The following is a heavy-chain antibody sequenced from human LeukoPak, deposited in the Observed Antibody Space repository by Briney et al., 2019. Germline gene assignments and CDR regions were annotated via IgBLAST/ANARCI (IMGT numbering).Heavy chain of an antibody. CDR3: ARRPSVLRYFDP. Sequence: SETLSLTCTVSGGSISSSSYYWGWIRQPPGKGLEWIGSIYYSGSTYYNPSLKSRVTISVDTSKNQFSLKLSSVTAADTAVYYCARRPSVLRYFDPWGQGTLVTVSS. CDR2: IYYSGST. CDR1: GGSISSSSYY. V-gene: IGHV4-39*01. J-gene: IGHJ5*02. D-gene: IGHD3-9*01.